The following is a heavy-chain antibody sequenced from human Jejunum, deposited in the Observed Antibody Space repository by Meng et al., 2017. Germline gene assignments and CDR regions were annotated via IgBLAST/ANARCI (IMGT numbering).Heavy chain of an antibody. V-gene: IGHV4-4*02. CDR3: ARAYCTDVSCHDFFDS. CDR1: GASISRTNW. Sequence: QGQLQESGPVLVKPSGTLSLTCAVSGASISRTNWWSWVRQPPGKGLEWIGKIDPSESTHYNPSLKGRVTISADRSKNQFSLRLTSVTAADTAIYYCARAYCTDVSCHDFFDSWGQGTLVTVSS. J-gene: IGHJ4*02. CDR2: IDPSEST. D-gene: IGHD2-8*01.